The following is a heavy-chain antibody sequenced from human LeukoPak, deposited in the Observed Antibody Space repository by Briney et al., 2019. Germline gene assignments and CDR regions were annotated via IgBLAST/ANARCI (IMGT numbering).Heavy chain of an antibody. D-gene: IGHD2-15*01. V-gene: IGHV4-39*01. Sequence: SETLSLTCTVSGGSISSYYWSWIRQPPGKGLEWIGSIYYSGSTYYNPSLKSRVTISVDTSKNQFSLKLSSVTAADTAVYYCARGQWVADYWGQGTLVTVSS. J-gene: IGHJ4*02. CDR1: GGSISSYY. CDR3: ARGQWVADY. CDR2: IYYSGST.